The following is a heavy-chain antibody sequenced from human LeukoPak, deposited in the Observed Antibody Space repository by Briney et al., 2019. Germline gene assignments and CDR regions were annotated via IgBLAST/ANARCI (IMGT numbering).Heavy chain of an antibody. CDR3: AREEGGFDAFDI. CDR1: GYTFTAYY. CDR2: NKPHSGDT. J-gene: IGHJ3*02. Sequence: ASVGVSCKASGYTFTAYYVHWVRQAPGQGLEWMGWNKPHSGDTSYAQNFQGRVTMTRDTSISTVYMELSRLRSDDTAVYYCAREEGGFDAFDIWGQGTMVTVSS. D-gene: IGHD3-16*01. V-gene: IGHV1-2*02.